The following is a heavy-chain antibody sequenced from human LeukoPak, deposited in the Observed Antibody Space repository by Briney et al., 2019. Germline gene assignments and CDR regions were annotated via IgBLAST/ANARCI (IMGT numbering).Heavy chain of an antibody. CDR2: IRSSGSTI. D-gene: IGHD5-24*01. Sequence: GGSLRLSCAASGFTFSSYEMNRVRQAPGKGLEWVSYIRSSGSTIYYADSVKGRFTISRDNAKNSLYLQMNSLRAEDTAVYYCASFRRDGYNYWGQGILVTVSS. CDR3: ASFRRDGYNY. CDR1: GFTFSSYE. V-gene: IGHV3-48*03. J-gene: IGHJ4*02.